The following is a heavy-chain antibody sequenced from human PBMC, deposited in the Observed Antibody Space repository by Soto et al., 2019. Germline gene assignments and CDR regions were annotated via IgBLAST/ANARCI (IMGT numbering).Heavy chain of an antibody. CDR2: ITPIFGTA. CDR1: GGTFSSYA. CDR3: AREDVYYYDSSGYYGADY. Sequence: SVKVSCKASGGTFSSYAISWVRQAPGQGLEWMGGITPIFGTANYAQKFQGRVTITADKSTSTAYMELSSLRSEDTAVYYCAREDVYYYDSSGYYGADYWGQGTLVTVSS. D-gene: IGHD3-22*01. J-gene: IGHJ4*02. V-gene: IGHV1-69*06.